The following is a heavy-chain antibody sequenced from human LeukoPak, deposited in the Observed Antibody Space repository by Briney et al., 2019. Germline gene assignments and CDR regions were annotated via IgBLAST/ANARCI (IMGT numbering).Heavy chain of an antibody. CDR3: AAYYDSSGYYRYYYYYGMDV. J-gene: IGHJ6*02. Sequence: GASVKVSCKASGYTFTSYGISWVRQAPGQGLEWMGWISAYNGNTNYAQKLQGRVTMTTDTSTSTAYMELRSLRSDDTAVYYCAAYYDSSGYYRYYYYYGMDVWGQGTTVTVSS. D-gene: IGHD3-22*01. CDR1: GYTFTSYG. CDR2: ISAYNGNT. V-gene: IGHV1-18*01.